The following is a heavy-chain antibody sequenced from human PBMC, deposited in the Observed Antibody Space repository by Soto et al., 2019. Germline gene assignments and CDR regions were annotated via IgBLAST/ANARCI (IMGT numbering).Heavy chain of an antibody. Sequence: SETLSLTCTVSGGSISGFYWSWIRQPPGKGLEWLGYIYYTGSTNYNPSLKSRVTISLDTSSNQFALKLNSVTAADTAVYYCARVGRLLREADYWGQGTLVTVSS. CDR2: IYYTGST. CDR3: ARVGRLLREADY. CDR1: GGSISGFY. V-gene: IGHV4-59*01. J-gene: IGHJ4*02. D-gene: IGHD3-22*01.